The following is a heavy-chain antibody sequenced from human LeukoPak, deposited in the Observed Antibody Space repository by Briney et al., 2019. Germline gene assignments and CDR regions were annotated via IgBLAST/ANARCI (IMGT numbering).Heavy chain of an antibody. V-gene: IGHV3-23*01. Sequence: PGGSLTLSCAASGFTFSSYAMSWVRQAPGKGLEWVSAISGSGGSTYYADSVKGRFTISRDNSKNTLYLQMNSLRAEDTAVYYCAKPIVLMVYAAFDYWGQGTLVTVSS. CDR1: GFTFSSYA. CDR3: AKPIVLMVYAAFDY. D-gene: IGHD2-8*01. J-gene: IGHJ4*02. CDR2: ISGSGGST.